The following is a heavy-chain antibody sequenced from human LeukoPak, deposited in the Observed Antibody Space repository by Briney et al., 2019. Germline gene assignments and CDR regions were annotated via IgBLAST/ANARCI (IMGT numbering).Heavy chain of an antibody. J-gene: IGHJ4*02. D-gene: IGHD6-6*01. CDR2: FYYSGST. Sequence: SETLSLTCAVYGGSFSGYYWSWIRQPPGKGLEWLGSFYYSGSTYYKPSLKSRVTISVDTSKNQFSLKLSSVTAADTAVYYCARGEYSSSVGFDYWGQGTLVTVSS. CDR3: ARGEYSSSVGFDY. V-gene: IGHV4-34*01. CDR1: GGSFSGYY.